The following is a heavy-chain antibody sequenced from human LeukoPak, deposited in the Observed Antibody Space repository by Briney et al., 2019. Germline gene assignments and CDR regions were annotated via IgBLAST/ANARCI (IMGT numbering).Heavy chain of an antibody. Sequence: GRSLRLSCAASGFTFSSYAMHWVRQAPGKGLEWVAVISYDGSNKYYADSVKGRFTISRDNSKNTLYLQMNSLRAADTAVYYCAGGDYVNYWGQGTLVTVSS. CDR2: ISYDGSNK. D-gene: IGHD4-17*01. J-gene: IGHJ4*02. CDR1: GFTFSSYA. V-gene: IGHV3-30-3*01. CDR3: AGGDYVNY.